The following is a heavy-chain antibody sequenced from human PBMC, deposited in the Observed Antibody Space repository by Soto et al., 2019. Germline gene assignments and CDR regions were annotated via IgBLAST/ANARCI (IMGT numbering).Heavy chain of an antibody. CDR3: AREDAARIERWCDA. CDR2: IYSSGST. CDR1: GGSIISASYS. V-gene: IGHV4-31*11. J-gene: IGHJ5*02. D-gene: IGHD6-6*01. Sequence: PSETLSLTCAVSGGSIISASYSWNWIRQSPGRGLEWIGHIYSSGSTYYNPSLKSRVSISVDTSNNQFSLKLTSVTAADTAVYFCAREDAARIERWCDAWGQGILVTVSS.